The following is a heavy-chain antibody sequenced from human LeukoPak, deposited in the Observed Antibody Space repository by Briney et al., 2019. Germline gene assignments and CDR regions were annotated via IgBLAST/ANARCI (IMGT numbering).Heavy chain of an antibody. Sequence: ASVKVSCKASGYTYIGYYMHWGRQAPGQGLGWMGWLNANSGVTNYAQKFQDRVTLTRDTSITTAYMELSRLRSDDTALFYCARATTVTTKFDYWGQGTLVTVSS. CDR2: LNANSGVT. CDR1: GYTYIGYY. V-gene: IGHV1-2*02. CDR3: ARATTVTTKFDY. D-gene: IGHD4-17*01. J-gene: IGHJ4*02.